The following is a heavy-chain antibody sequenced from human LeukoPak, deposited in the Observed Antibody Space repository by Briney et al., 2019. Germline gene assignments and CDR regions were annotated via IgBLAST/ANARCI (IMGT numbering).Heavy chain of an antibody. CDR2: INWNGGST. J-gene: IGHJ3*02. D-gene: IGHD6-19*01. Sequence: PGGSLRLSCAASGFMFSSYWMSWVRQAPGKGLEWVSGINWNGGSTGYADSVKGRFTISRDNAKNSLYLQMNSLRAEDTALYYCARSYSSGWNDAFDIWGQGTMVTVSS. V-gene: IGHV3-20*04. CDR3: ARSYSSGWNDAFDI. CDR1: GFMFSSYW.